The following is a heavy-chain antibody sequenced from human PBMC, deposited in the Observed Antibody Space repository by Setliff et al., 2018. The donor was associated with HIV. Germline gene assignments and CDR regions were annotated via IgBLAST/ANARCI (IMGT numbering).Heavy chain of an antibody. D-gene: IGHD6-25*01. CDR1: GFNFDDYA. CDR3: VKDIAASGPHYYGLDV. V-gene: IGHV3-9*01. Sequence: SCTASGFNFDDYAIHWVRQAPGKGLEWVSSISWNSGNIGYADSVKGRFTISRDNAKNSLYLQMNSLRAEDTALYYCVKDIAASGPHYYGLDVWGQGTTVTVSS. J-gene: IGHJ6*02. CDR2: ISWNSGNI.